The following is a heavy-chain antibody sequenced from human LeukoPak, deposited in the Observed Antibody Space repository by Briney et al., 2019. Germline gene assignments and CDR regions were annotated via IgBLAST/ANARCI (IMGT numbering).Heavy chain of an antibody. CDR1: GGSIRGYY. CDR2: IYDSGST. Sequence: PSETLSLTRSVSGGSIRGYYWSWIRQPPGKGLEWIGYIYDSGSTNYNPSLKSRVTISVDTSKNQFSLKLSSVTAADTAVYYCASRSSIWSGYQDTLYYFDSWGQGTLVTVSS. D-gene: IGHD3-3*01. V-gene: IGHV4-59*01. J-gene: IGHJ4*02. CDR3: ASRSSIWSGYQDTLYYFDS.